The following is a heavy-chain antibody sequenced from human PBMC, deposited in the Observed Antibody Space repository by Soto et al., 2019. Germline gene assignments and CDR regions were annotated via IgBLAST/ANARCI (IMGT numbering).Heavy chain of an antibody. CDR1: GYSFTSYW. V-gene: IGHV5-51*01. D-gene: IGHD1-7*01. J-gene: IGHJ6*04. CDR3: ARQSGTAGTTWYYGMDV. CDR2: IYPGDADT. Sequence: GESLKISCKGSGYSFTSYWIGWVRQMPGKGLEWMGIIYPGDADTKYSPSFQGQVTISADKSNSTAYLKRSSVTASDTAMYYCARQSGTAGTTWYYGMDVWGKGTTVSVSS.